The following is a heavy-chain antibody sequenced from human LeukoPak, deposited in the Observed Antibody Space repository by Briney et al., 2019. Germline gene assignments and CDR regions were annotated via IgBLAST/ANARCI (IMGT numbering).Heavy chain of an antibody. J-gene: IGHJ4*02. Sequence: PSETLSLTCTVSGGSISSSSSYWGWIRQPPGKGLEWIGSIYYSGSTYYNPSLKSRVTISVDTSKNQFSLKLGSVTAADTAVYYCTSLTATMYYFDYWGQGTLVTVSS. D-gene: IGHD2-21*02. CDR2: IYYSGST. CDR1: GGSISSSSSY. V-gene: IGHV4-39*01. CDR3: TSLTATMYYFDY.